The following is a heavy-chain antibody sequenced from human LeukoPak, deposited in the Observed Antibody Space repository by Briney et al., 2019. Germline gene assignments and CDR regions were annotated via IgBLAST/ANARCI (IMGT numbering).Heavy chain of an antibody. CDR1: GFTFGSYG. V-gene: IGHV3-23*01. CDR3: ATMHGYYDGSGYWVQ. CDR2: ITPNADRT. D-gene: IGHD3-22*01. J-gene: IGHJ1*01. Sequence: PGGSLRLSCAASGFTFGSYGMGWVRQAPGKGLEWASFITPNADRTSYADSVEGRFTISRDNPRNTLYMQMNSLRDEDTALYYCATMHGYYDGSGYWVQWGQGTLVTVSS.